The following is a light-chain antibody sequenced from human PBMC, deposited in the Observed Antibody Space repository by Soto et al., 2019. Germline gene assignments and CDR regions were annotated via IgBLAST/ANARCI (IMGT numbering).Light chain of an antibody. CDR2: DAS. Sequence: EIVLTQSPATLSLSPGERATLSCRASQSVRSYLAWYQQKPGQAPRILIYDASNRATGIPARFSGSGAGTDFTLTIISLDPEDFAVYYCQHRSNWPPVFTFGPGTKVDIK. V-gene: IGKV3-11*01. CDR1: QSVRSY. CDR3: QHRSNWPPVFT. J-gene: IGKJ3*01.